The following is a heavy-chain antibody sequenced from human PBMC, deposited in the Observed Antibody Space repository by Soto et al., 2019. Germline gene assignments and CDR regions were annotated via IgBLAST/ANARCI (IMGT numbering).Heavy chain of an antibody. D-gene: IGHD6-13*01. J-gene: IGHJ5*02. V-gene: IGHV4-34*01. CDR1: GGSVNGYY. Sequence: SETLSLTFAVYGGSVNGYYWNWLSQPPGKGLEWIVEINHTRGTHYNPSLKSRVTMSVDTSKNQFSLRLRSVTAADTAIYYCATRIAVFGLLIPPFDPWGQGTQVTVSS. CDR3: ATRIAVFGLLIPPFDP. CDR2: INHTRGT.